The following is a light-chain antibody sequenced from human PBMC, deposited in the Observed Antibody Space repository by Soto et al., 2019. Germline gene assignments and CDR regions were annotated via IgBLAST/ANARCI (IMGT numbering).Light chain of an antibody. V-gene: IGKV3-15*01. CDR3: QQYNNYPRT. J-gene: IGKJ1*01. CDR1: QSLSSN. Sequence: EIVMTQSPATLSASPGEGATLSFRASQSLSSNLAWYQQKPGQSPRLLIYGASSRATGISAKFSGSGSGTEFTLTISSLQSEDFAIYYCQQYNNYPRTFGQGTKVDIK. CDR2: GAS.